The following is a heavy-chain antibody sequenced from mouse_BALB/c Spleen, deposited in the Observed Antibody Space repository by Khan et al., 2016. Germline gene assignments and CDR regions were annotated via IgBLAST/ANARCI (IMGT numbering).Heavy chain of an antibody. CDR2: INTNTGKP. CDR1: GYTFTNYG. J-gene: IGHJ4*01. Sequence: QIQLVQSGPELKKPGETVKISCKASGYTFTNYGMNWVKQAPGKGLKWMGWINTNTGKPTYAEEFKGRFVFSLETSASTAYLQINNLTNEYTATYFCARNYRGMDYWGQGTSVTVSS. V-gene: IGHV9-3*02. CDR3: ARNYRGMDY. D-gene: IGHD2-12*01.